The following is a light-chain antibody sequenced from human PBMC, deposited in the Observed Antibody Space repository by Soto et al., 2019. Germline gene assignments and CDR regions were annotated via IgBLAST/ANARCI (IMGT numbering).Light chain of an antibody. Sequence: QSVLTQPASVSGSPGQSITISCTGTSSDVGAYNYVSWFQQHPGKAPKLIIYEVNNRPSGFSNRFSGSKSGNTASLTISGLQAEDEADHYCNSYTTTSTLVFGTGTKVTVL. CDR3: NSYTTTSTLV. CDR1: SSDVGAYNY. CDR2: EVN. V-gene: IGLV2-14*01. J-gene: IGLJ1*01.